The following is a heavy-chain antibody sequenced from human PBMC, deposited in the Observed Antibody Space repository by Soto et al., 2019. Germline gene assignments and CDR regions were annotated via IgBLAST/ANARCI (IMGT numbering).Heavy chain of an antibody. CDR3: ARAPMGYCTSSTCQGTWFDH. J-gene: IGHJ5*02. V-gene: IGHV1-2*02. D-gene: IGHD2-2*01. Sequence: QAQLVQSGADVKKPGASVEVSCKASGYKVTGYYIHWLRHAPGPGLAWMGGINPNSGGTNYAQEFQGRVTMTRDKSISTVHMEMGRLRSDDAAVYYCARAPMGYCTSSTCQGTWFDHWGQGTLVTVSS. CDR1: GYKVTGYY. CDR2: INPNSGGT.